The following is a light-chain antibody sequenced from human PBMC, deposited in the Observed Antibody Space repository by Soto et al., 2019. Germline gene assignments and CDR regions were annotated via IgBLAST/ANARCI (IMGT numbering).Light chain of an antibody. CDR1: QSIRSH. J-gene: IGKJ3*01. V-gene: IGKV1-39*01. Sequence: STLSASVGDRVSITCRASQSIRSHLNWFQHKPGKAPKVLIYGASSLQGGVPSRFSGSGSGTDFTLTIKSLQPEDFATYYCQQSFSSPFTFGPGTKVDIK. CDR3: QQSFSSPFT. CDR2: GAS.